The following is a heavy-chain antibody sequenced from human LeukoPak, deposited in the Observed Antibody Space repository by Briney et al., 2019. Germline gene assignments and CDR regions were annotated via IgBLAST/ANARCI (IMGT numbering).Heavy chain of an antibody. CDR1: GFTFDDYA. Sequence: GESLRLPCAASGFTFDDYAMHWVRQAPGKGLEWVAGLSSNSGSIGYADSVKGRFTISRDNAKNSLYLQMNTLRTEDTALYYCAKEAAYYFDSWGQGTLVTVSS. CDR3: AKEAAYYFDS. J-gene: IGHJ4*02. V-gene: IGHV3-9*01. CDR2: LSSNSGSI. D-gene: IGHD6-13*01.